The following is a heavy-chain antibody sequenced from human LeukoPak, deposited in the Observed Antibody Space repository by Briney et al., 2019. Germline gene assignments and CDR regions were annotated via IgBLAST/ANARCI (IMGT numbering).Heavy chain of an antibody. CDR3: AKGDSGHDPSIHPPGAFDY. J-gene: IGHJ4*02. Sequence: GGSLRLSCAASGFTFSSYAMHWVRQAPGKGLEWVCLTNWDGNTTFCADSVKGRFTISRDNIKSSLFLQMNSLRPEDSALYYCAKGDSGHDPSIHPPGAFDYWGQGTLVTVSS. D-gene: IGHD2-21*02. V-gene: IGHV3-43D*03. CDR2: TNWDGNTT. CDR1: GFTFSSYA.